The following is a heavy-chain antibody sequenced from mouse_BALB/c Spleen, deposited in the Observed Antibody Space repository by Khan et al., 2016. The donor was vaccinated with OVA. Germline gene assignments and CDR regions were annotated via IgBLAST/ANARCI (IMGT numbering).Heavy chain of an antibody. Sequence: VQLQQSGPELMKPGASVKISCKASGYSFTSYYIHWMKQSHGKSLEWIGYIDPFNGGTNYNQKFKGKATLTVDKSSNTAYMHLSSLTSEDSAVYYCARNGSTTWFAYWGQGTLVTVSA. V-gene: IGHV1S135*01. CDR2: IDPFNGGT. J-gene: IGHJ3*01. CDR3: ARNGSTTWFAY. CDR1: GYSFTSYY. D-gene: IGHD2-14*01.